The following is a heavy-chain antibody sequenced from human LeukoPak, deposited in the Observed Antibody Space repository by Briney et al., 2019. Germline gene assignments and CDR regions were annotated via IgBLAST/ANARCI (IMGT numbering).Heavy chain of an antibody. J-gene: IGHJ6*03. Sequence: GGSLRLSYAASGFTFSSYSMNWVRQAPGKGLEWVSYISSSSSTIYYADSVKGRFTISRDNAKNSLYLQMNSLRAEDTAVYYCARDRSSARNYYYYYMDVWGKGTTVTVSS. V-gene: IGHV3-48*04. CDR3: ARDRSSARNYYYYYMDV. CDR2: ISSSSSTI. CDR1: GFTFSSYS. D-gene: IGHD6-25*01.